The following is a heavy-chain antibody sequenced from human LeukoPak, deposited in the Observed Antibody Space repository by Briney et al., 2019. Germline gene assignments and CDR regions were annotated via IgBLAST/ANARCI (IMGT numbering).Heavy chain of an antibody. CDR3: ARRAMVREYYYYYYMDV. CDR1: GYSISSGYY. J-gene: IGHJ6*03. CDR2: IYHSGTT. D-gene: IGHD3-10*01. Sequence: SETLSLTCTVSGYSISSGYYWGWIRQPPGKGLEWIGTIYHSGTTYYNPSLKSRVTISVDTSKNQFSLKLSSVTAADTAVYYCARRAMVREYYYYYYMDVWGKGTTVTISS. V-gene: IGHV4-38-2*02.